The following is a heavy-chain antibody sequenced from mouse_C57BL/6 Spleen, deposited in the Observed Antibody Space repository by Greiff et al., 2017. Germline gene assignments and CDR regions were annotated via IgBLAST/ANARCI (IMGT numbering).Heavy chain of an antibody. D-gene: IGHD2-4*01. J-gene: IGHJ1*03. CDR1: GFTFSSYG. Sequence: EVHLVESGGDLVKPGGSLKLSCAASGFTFSSYGMSWVRQTPDKRLEWVATISSGGSYTYYPDSVKGRFTISRDNAKNTLYLQMSSLKSEDTAMYYCARANYDYDWYFDVWGTGTTVTVSS. CDR3: ARANYDYDWYFDV. CDR2: ISSGGSYT. V-gene: IGHV5-6*01.